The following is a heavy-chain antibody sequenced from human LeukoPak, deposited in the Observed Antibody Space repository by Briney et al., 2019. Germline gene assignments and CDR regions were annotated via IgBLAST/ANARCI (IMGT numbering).Heavy chain of an antibody. Sequence: GGSLRLSCAASGFTFSNYWMNWVRQAPGKGLEWVANIKQDGSEKYYVDSVKGRFTISRDNAKNALYLQMNSLRVEDTAVYYCAREWDRLGYFDLWGRGTLITVSS. CDR2: IKQDGSEK. CDR3: AREWDRLGYFDL. D-gene: IGHD1-26*01. J-gene: IGHJ2*01. CDR1: GFTFSNYW. V-gene: IGHV3-7*01.